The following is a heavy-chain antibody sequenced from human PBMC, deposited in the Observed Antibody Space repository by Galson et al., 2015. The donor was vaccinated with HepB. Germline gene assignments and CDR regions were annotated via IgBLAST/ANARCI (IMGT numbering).Heavy chain of an antibody. CDR1: GGSFSGYY. D-gene: IGHD6-13*01. V-gene: IGHV4-34*01. CDR2: INHSGST. J-gene: IGHJ6*02. CDR3: ATEARYSSSWYFPSKPGWTRNYYGMDV. Sequence: SETLSLTCAVYGGSFSGYYWSWIRQPPGKGLEWIGEINHSGSTNYNPSLKSRVTISVDTSKNQFSLKLSSVTAADTAVYYCATEARYSSSWYFPSKPGWTRNYYGMDVWGQGTTVTVSS.